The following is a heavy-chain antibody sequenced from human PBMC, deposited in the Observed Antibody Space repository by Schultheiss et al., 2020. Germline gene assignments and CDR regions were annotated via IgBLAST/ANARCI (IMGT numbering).Heavy chain of an antibody. CDR2: IIPIFGTA. D-gene: IGHD5-12*01. V-gene: IGHV1-69*13. Sequence: SVKVSCKASGGTFSSYAISWVRQAPGQGLEWMGGIIPIFGTANYAQKFQGRVTITADESTSTAYMELSSLRSEDTAVYYCARAEGGVVATIYYYYYGMDVWGQGTTVTVSS. CDR3: ARAEGGVVATIYYYYYGMDV. CDR1: GGTFSSYA. J-gene: IGHJ6*02.